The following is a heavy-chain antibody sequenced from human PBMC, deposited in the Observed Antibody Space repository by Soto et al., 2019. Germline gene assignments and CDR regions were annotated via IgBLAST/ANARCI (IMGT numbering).Heavy chain of an antibody. CDR2: ISSSGGET. CDR3: ANPWGSGWMYFDL. V-gene: IGHV3-23*01. CDR1: GFTVSNYA. J-gene: IGHJ2*01. Sequence: EEQLLESGGGLVQPGGSLRLSCAASGFTVSNYALSWVRQAPGKGLEWVSTISSSGGETYYADSVKGRFTISRDNSKNTFSLQMNSLRAEDTALYYCANPWGSGWMYFDLWGRGTLVTVSS. D-gene: IGHD6-19*01.